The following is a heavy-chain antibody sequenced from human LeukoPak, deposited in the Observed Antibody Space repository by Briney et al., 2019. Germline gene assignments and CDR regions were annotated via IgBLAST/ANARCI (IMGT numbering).Heavy chain of an antibody. D-gene: IGHD1/OR15-1a*01. Sequence: MESCPTLVIPTQTLTLTCTFSGFSLYSSGVGVSWIRQPPGRALEWLAVIYWDDDKRYNPSLRSRLTMSKDASRNQVFLVVANMDPVDTATYYCAHRRPGHLTGWDNSYFDNWGPGTLVTVSS. V-gene: IGHV2-5*02. J-gene: IGHJ4*02. CDR1: GFSLYSSGVG. CDR2: IYWDDDK. CDR3: AHRRPGHLTGWDNSYFDN.